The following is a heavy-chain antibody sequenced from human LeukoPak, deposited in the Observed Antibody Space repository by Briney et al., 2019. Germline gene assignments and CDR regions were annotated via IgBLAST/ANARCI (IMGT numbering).Heavy chain of an antibody. CDR1: GYTFTSYD. CDR3: AREELRATDWYFDL. J-gene: IGHJ2*01. CDR2: IIPIFGTA. Sequence: HGASVKVSCKASGYTFTSYDINWVRQATGQGLEWMGGIIPIFGTANYAQKFQGRVTITTDESTSTAYMELSSLRSEDTAVYYCAREELRATDWYFDLWGRGTLVTVSS. V-gene: IGHV1-69*05. D-gene: IGHD3-10*01.